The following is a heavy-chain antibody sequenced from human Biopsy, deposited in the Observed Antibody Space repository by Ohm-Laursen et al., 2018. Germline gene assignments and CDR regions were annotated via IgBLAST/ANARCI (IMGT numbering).Heavy chain of an antibody. CDR3: ARRLPPRGFAFDV. Sequence: SDTLSLTCIVSGDSITSYFWNWIRQAPGKGLEWIGNIYYRGNTNYSPSLKSRATISLDSSKNHFSLNLNSVTATDTAVYYCARRLPPRGFAFDVWGQGTVVTVS. D-gene: IGHD3-10*01. CDR1: GDSITSYF. J-gene: IGHJ3*01. V-gene: IGHV4-59*08. CDR2: IYYRGNT.